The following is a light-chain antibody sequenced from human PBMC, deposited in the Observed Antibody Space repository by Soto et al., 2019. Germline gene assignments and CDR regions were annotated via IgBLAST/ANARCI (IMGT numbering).Light chain of an antibody. Sequence: DIQMTQSPSSLSASVGDRVAITCRASQRISNYLNWYQQKPGKAPKLLIYAASTLQSGVPSRFSGSGSGTAFTLTISSLQPEDFATYYCQQSYSTLFTFGQGTRLEIK. CDR2: AAS. V-gene: IGKV1-39*01. CDR1: QRISNY. J-gene: IGKJ5*01. CDR3: QQSYSTLFT.